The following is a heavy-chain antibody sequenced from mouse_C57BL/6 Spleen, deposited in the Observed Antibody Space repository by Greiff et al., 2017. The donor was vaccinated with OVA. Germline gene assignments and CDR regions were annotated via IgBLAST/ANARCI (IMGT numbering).Heavy chain of an antibody. V-gene: IGHV1-52*01. D-gene: IGHD2-4*01. CDR3: ALYYDYDYFDY. CDR1: GYTFTSYW. CDR2: IDPSDSET. J-gene: IGHJ2*01. Sequence: QVQLKQPGAELVRPGSSVKLSCKASGYTFTSYWMHWVKQRPIQGLEWIGNIDPSDSETHYNQKFKDKATLTVDKSSSTAYMQLSSLTSEDSAVYYCALYYDYDYFDYWGQGTTLTVSS.